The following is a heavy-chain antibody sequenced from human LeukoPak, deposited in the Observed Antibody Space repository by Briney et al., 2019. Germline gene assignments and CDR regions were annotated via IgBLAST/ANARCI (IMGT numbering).Heavy chain of an antibody. V-gene: IGHV3-23*01. D-gene: IGHD3-10*01. CDR1: GFTFSSYA. J-gene: IGHJ1*01. Sequence: RGSLRLSCAASGFTFSSYAMSWVRQAPGKGLEWVSAISGSGGSTYYADSVKGRFTISRDNSKNTLYLQINSLRAEDTAVYYCAKDPMVRGVIKEYFQHWGQGTLVTVSS. CDR2: ISGSGGST. CDR3: AKDPMVRGVIKEYFQH.